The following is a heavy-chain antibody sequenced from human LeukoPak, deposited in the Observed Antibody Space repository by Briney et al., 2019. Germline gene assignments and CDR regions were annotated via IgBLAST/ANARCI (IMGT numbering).Heavy chain of an antibody. V-gene: IGHV5-10-1*01. Sequence: GESLRTSCKGSGYSFSGYWISWVRQMPGKGLEWMGKIDPGDSQTIYSPSFQGHDIISIDKSIGTAYLQWNSLKASDSAMYFCAVKGVVVGGLDIWGQGTMVAVSS. CDR1: GYSFSGYW. J-gene: IGHJ3*02. D-gene: IGHD2-21*01. CDR3: AVKGVVVGGLDI. CDR2: IDPGDSQT.